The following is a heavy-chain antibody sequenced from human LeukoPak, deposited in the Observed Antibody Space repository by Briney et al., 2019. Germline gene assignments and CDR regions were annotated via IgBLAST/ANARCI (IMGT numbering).Heavy chain of an antibody. D-gene: IGHD6-13*01. V-gene: IGHV3-30-3*01. J-gene: IGHJ3*01. CDR2: ISYDGSNK. CDR1: GFTFSSYV. Sequence: PGGSLRLSCAASGFTFSSYVMHWVRQAPGKGLEWVAVISYDGSNKYYADSVNGRFTISRDNSKDTLYLQMNSLRAEDTAVYYCARVATAATVTDAFDFWGQGTMVTVSS. CDR3: ARVATAATVTDAFDF.